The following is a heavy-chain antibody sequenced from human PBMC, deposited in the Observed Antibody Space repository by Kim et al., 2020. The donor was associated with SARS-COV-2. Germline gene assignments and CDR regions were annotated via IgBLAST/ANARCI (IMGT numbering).Heavy chain of an antibody. J-gene: IGHJ6*02. CDR2: IYYSGST. Sequence: SETLSLTCTVSGGSISSGGYYWSWIRQHPGKGLEWIGYIYYSGSTYYNPSLKSRVTISVDTSKNQFSLKLSSVTAADTAVYYCARGAAAGGYYYYGMDVWGQGTTVTVSS. V-gene: IGHV4-31*03. D-gene: IGHD6-13*01. CDR3: ARGAAAGGYYYYGMDV. CDR1: GGSISSGGYY.